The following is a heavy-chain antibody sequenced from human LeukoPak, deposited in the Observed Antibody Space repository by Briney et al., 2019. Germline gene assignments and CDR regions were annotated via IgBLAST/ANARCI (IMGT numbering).Heavy chain of an antibody. D-gene: IGHD3-22*01. CDR2: VSGSGSHT. J-gene: IGHJ5*02. CDR3: AKGPYDISSNWFDP. Sequence: GGTLRLSCAASGFTFSSYGMSWVRQAPGKGLEWVSAVSGSGSHTYYADSVKGRFTISRDNSKNTLYLQMNSLRAEDTAVYYCAKGPYDISSNWFDPWGQGTLVTVSS. CDR1: GFTFSSYG. V-gene: IGHV3-23*01.